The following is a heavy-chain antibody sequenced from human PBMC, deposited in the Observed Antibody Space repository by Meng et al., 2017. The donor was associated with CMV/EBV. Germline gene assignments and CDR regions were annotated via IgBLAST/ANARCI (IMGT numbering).Heavy chain of an antibody. Sequence: ASVKVSCKASGYTFTGYYMHWVRQATGQGLEWMGWMNPNSGNTGYAQKFQGRVTMTRNTSISTAYMELSSLRSEDTAVYYCARVLYSSSSGDSYYWGQGTLVTVSS. V-gene: IGHV1-8*02. CDR2: MNPNSGNT. CDR1: GYTFTGYY. D-gene: IGHD6-6*01. J-gene: IGHJ4*02. CDR3: ARVLYSSSSGDSYY.